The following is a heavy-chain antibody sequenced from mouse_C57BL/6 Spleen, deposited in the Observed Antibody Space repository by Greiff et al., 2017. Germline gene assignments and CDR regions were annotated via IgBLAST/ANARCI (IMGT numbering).Heavy chain of an antibody. CDR1: GFTFSDYY. Sequence: EVKVVESEGGLVQPGSSMKLSCTASGFTFSDYYMAWVRQVPEKGLEWVANINYDGSSTYYLDSLKSRFIISRDNAKNILYLQMSSLKSEDTATYYCAREAHYYGSSYLDYWGQGTTLTVSS. CDR2: INYDGSST. D-gene: IGHD1-1*01. CDR3: AREAHYYGSSYLDY. V-gene: IGHV5-16*01. J-gene: IGHJ2*01.